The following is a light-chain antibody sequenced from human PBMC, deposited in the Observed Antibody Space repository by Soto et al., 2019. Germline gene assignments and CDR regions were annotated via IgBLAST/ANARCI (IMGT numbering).Light chain of an antibody. CDR2: KAS. Sequence: DMQMTQSPSTLSASVGDRVTITCRASQSISSWLAWYQQKVGKAPKLLMYKASSLESGVSSRFSGSGSGTEFTLTISSLQPDDFATYYRQQYNSYPYSFGQGTKVDIK. CDR3: QQYNSYPYS. CDR1: QSISSW. J-gene: IGKJ2*03. V-gene: IGKV1-5*03.